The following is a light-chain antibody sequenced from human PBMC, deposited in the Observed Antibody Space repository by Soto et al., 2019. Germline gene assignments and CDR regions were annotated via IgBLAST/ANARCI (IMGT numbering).Light chain of an antibody. CDR3: QQYSSHST. CDR2: QAS. J-gene: IGKJ1*01. CDR1: QSTSSY. Sequence: DLPVAPSPSTLSSSLGGKITNPCRASQSTSSYLAWYQQKPGKAPKLLIYQASSLENGVPSRFSGSGSGTEFSLTISSLQPDDFATYYCQQYSSHSTFGQGTKVDIK. V-gene: IGKV1-5*03.